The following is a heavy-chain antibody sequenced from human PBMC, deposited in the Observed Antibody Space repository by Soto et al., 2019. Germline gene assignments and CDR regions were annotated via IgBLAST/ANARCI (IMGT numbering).Heavy chain of an antibody. CDR1: GYTRTELS. CDR3: ATMTENDFWSGSGMDV. CDR2: FDPEDGET. J-gene: IGHJ6*02. V-gene: IGHV1-24*01. D-gene: IGHD3-3*01. Sequence: GASVKVSCKVSGYTRTELSMHWVLQAPGKGLEWMGGFDPEDGETIYAQKFQGRVTMTEDTSTDTAYMELSSLRSEDTAVYYCATMTENDFWSGSGMDVWGQGTTVTVSS.